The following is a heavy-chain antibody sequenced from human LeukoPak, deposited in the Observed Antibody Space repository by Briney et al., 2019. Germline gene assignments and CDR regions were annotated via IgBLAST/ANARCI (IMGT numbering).Heavy chain of an antibody. CDR3: ARDQRFTY. Sequence: PSETLSLTCTVSGGSINSYYWNWIRQPPGKGLEWIGYIYYSGSTKYNPSLKSRVTISVDTSKNQFSLKLTSVTAADTAVYYCARDQRFTYWGQGTQVTASS. CDR1: GGSINSYY. J-gene: IGHJ4*02. D-gene: IGHD5-24*01. V-gene: IGHV4-59*01. CDR2: IYYSGST.